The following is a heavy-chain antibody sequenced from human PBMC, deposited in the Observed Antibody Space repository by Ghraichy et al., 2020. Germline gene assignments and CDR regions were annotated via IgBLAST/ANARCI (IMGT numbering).Heavy chain of an antibody. J-gene: IGHJ4*02. CDR3: ATLGGGLATSTAWATVNYFDY. V-gene: IGHV4-34*01. CDR2: INHEGIT. Sequence: SETPSLTCAVYGGPFSGYYWSWIRQPPGKGLEWIGQINHEGITDYNPSLKSRVTISLDRSQDQFSLKLTSVTAADTAVYYCATLGGGLATSTAWATVNYFDYWGQGTLVTVSS. CDR1: GGPFSGYY. D-gene: IGHD1-26*01.